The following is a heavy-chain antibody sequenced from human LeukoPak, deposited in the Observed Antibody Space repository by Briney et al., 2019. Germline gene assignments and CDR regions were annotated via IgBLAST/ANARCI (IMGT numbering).Heavy chain of an antibody. D-gene: IGHD3-22*01. V-gene: IGHV4-39*01. CDR2: IYYSGNT. CDR3: AKTYYYDPFDF. J-gene: IGHJ4*02. CDR1: GGSISNSGYY. Sequence: SGTLSLTCTVSGGSISNSGYYWGWIRQPPGKGLEWIGNIYYSGNTYYNPSLKSRVTISVDTSKNQFSLKLSSVTAADTAVYYCAKTYYYDPFDFWGQGTLVTVSS.